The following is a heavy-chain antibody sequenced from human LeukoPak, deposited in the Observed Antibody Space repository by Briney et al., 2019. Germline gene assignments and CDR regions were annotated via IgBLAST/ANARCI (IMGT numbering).Heavy chain of an antibody. Sequence: SVKVSCKASGATFSIYAISWLRQAPGQRLEWMGGISPIFGRANYAQKFQGRVTIPTDESTSTAYMELSRLRSEDTAVYYCASGYCSGGSCEVYFDYWGQGTLVTVSS. CDR1: GATFSIYA. J-gene: IGHJ4*02. CDR3: ASGYCSGGSCEVYFDY. D-gene: IGHD2-15*01. CDR2: ISPIFGRA. V-gene: IGHV1-69*05.